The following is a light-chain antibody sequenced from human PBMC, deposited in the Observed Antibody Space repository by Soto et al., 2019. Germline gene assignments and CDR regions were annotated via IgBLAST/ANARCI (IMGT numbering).Light chain of an antibody. Sequence: VLTQSPATLSLSPGERATLSCRASQSIHTSLAWYQQKPGQPPRLVVYDSTLRANGVPDRFGGSRSGTEFTLTINNLEPEDFAVYYCHQRNVWPPITVGQGTRLEI. CDR3: HQRNVWPPIT. CDR2: DST. V-gene: IGKV3-11*01. J-gene: IGKJ5*01. CDR1: QSIHTS.